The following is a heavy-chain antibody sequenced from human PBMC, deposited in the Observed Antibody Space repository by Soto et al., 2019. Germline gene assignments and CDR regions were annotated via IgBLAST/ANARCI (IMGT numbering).Heavy chain of an antibody. CDR1: GFTFSSYA. CDR3: AGRRFGELFSYYFDY. V-gene: IGHV3-23*01. CDR2: ISGSGGST. Sequence: EVQLLESGGGLVQPGGSLRLSCAASGFTFSSYAMSWVRQAPRKGLEWVSAISGSGGSTYYADSVKGRFTISRDNSKNTLYLQMNSLRAEDTAVYYCAGRRFGELFSYYFDYWGQGTLVTVSS. J-gene: IGHJ4*02. D-gene: IGHD3-10*01.